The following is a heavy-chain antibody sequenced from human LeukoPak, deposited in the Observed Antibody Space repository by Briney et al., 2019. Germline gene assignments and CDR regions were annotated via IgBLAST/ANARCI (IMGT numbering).Heavy chain of an antibody. V-gene: IGHV1-2*04. CDR3: ARDADGGSTSYQYYYYGMDV. CDR2: INPNSGGT. CDR1: GYTFTSYY. J-gene: IGHJ6*02. Sequence: ASVKVSCKASGYTFTSYYMHWVRQAPGQGLEWMGWINPNSGGTNYAQKFQGWVTMTRDTSISTAYMELSRLRSDDTAVYYCARDADGGSTSYQYYYYGMDVWGQGTTVTVSS. D-gene: IGHD2-2*01.